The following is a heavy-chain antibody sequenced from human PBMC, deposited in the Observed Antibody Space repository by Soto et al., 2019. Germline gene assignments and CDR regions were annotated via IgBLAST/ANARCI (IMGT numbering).Heavy chain of an antibody. V-gene: IGHV4-4*02. CDR3: ARAGDYPLTGAFDV. Sequence: SETLSLTCAVSGASISSNNWWSWVRQPPGKGLEWIGEIFHSGSTNYNPSLKSRVTMSVDKSKNEFSLKLGSVTAADTAMYYCARAGDYPLTGAFDVWGQGRMVTVS. D-gene: IGHD4-17*01. CDR1: GASISSNNW. J-gene: IGHJ3*01. CDR2: IFHSGST.